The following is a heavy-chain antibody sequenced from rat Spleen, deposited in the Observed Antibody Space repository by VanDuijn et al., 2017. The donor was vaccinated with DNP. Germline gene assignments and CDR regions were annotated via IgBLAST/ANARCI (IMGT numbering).Heavy chain of an antibody. J-gene: IGHJ2*01. Sequence: EVQLVESGGGLVQPGNSLKLSCAASGFTFSDYAMAWVRQSPKKGLEWVATIIYDGSSTYYRDSVKGRFTISRDNAKSTLYLQMNSLRSEDTATYYCTRPTYYGYQYYFDYWGQGVMVTVSS. CDR2: IIYDGSST. V-gene: IGHV5-17*01. CDR3: TRPTYYGYQYYFDY. D-gene: IGHD1-9*01. CDR1: GFTFSDYA.